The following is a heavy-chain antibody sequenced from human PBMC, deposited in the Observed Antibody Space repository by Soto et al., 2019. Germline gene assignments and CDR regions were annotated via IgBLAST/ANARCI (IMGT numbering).Heavy chain of an antibody. Sequence: ASVKVSCKASGDTFTSYGISWVRQAPGQGLEWMGWISAYNGNTNYAQKLQGRVTMTTDTSTSTAYMELRSLRSDDTAVYYCARLSVVVAAMVWFDPWGQGTLVTVSS. V-gene: IGHV1-18*01. J-gene: IGHJ5*02. CDR2: ISAYNGNT. CDR3: ARLSVVVAAMVWFDP. D-gene: IGHD2-15*01. CDR1: GDTFTSYG.